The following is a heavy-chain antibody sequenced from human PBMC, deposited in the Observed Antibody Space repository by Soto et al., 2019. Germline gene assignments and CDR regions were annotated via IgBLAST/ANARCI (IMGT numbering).Heavy chain of an antibody. V-gene: IGHV4-30-2*01. J-gene: IGHJ4*02. D-gene: IGHD3-16*01. CDR2: IYHSGST. CDR3: AGGGGYTFDY. Sequence: QLQLQESGSGLVKPSQTLSLTCAVSGGSISSGGYSWSWIRQPPGKGLEWIRYIYHSGSTYNNPSCKRRVPISVDRSKNQYSLKLSSVAAAGTAGDYCAGGGGYTFDYWGQGTLVTVSS. CDR1: GGSISSGGYS.